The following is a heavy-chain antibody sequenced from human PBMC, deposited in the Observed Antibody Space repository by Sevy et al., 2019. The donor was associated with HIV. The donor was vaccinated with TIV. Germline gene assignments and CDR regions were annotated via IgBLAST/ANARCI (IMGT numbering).Heavy chain of an antibody. J-gene: IGHJ3*02. D-gene: IGHD2-15*01. CDR3: ARVGRRGAIVVVVAARGAFDI. CDR2: IKQDGSEK. Sequence: GGSLRLSCAASGFTFSSYWMSWVRQAPGKGLEWVANIKQDGSEKYYVDSVKGRFTISRDNAKNSLYRQMNSLRAEDTAVYYCARVGRRGAIVVVVAARGAFDIWGQGTMVTVSS. V-gene: IGHV3-7*03. CDR1: GFTFSSYW.